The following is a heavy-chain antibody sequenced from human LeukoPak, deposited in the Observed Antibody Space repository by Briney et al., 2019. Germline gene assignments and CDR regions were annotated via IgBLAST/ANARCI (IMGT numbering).Heavy chain of an antibody. CDR2: IYYSGST. Sequence: PSETLSLTCTVSGGSISSYYWSWIRQPPGKGLEWIGYIYYSGSTNYNPSLESRVTISVDTSKNQFSLKLSSVAAADTAVYYCARDTYGSGSYYNLIDYWGQGTLVTVSS. D-gene: IGHD3-10*01. V-gene: IGHV4-59*01. CDR3: ARDTYGSGSYYNLIDY. CDR1: GGSISSYY. J-gene: IGHJ4*02.